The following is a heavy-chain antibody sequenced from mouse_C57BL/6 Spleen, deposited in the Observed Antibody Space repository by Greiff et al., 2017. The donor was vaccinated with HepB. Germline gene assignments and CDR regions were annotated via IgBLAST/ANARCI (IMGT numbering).Heavy chain of an antibody. J-gene: IGHJ4*01. D-gene: IGHD1-1*01. CDR2: IYPRSGNT. CDR3: ARDLYYYGSSYVFYAMDY. V-gene: IGHV1-81*01. CDR1: GYTFTSYG. Sequence: QVQLKQSGAELARPGASVKLSCKASGYTFTSYGISWVKQSTGQGLEWIGEIYPRSGNTYYNEKFKGKATLTADKSSSTAYMELRSLTSEDSAVYFCARDLYYYGSSYVFYAMDYWGQGTSVTVSS.